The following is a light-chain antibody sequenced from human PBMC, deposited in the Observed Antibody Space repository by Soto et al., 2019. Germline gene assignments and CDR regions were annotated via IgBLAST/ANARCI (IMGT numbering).Light chain of an antibody. J-gene: IGKJ4*01. CDR1: RPFPIN. CDR2: EES. Sequence: DIHLTQSPSFLSASVGARVTITCRPSRPFPINMAWYQQKPGKPPKLLIYEESTLHSGVPSRFSGRKSGTQFTLTIDSLQPEDFATYYCQQVKTYPRTFGGGTKVEIK. CDR3: QQVKTYPRT. V-gene: IGKV1-9*01.